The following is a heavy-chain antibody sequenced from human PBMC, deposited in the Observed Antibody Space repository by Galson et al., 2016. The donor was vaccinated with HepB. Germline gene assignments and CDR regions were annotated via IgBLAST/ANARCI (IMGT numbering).Heavy chain of an antibody. J-gene: IGHJ4*02. CDR1: GGSISNGGYY. Sequence: TLSLTCTVSGGSISNGGYYWSWIRQHPGEGLEWIGYIYHSGSTYYNPSLKSRVTISVDTSKNHFSLKLSSVTAADTAVYYCARGMTYYYGSGSTFDFWGQGTLVTVSS. D-gene: IGHD3-10*01. V-gene: IGHV4-31*03. CDR2: IYHSGST. CDR3: ARGMTYYYGSGSTFDF.